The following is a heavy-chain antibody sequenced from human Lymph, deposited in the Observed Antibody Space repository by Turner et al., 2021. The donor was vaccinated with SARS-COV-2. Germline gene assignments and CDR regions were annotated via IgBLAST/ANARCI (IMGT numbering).Heavy chain of an antibody. V-gene: IGHV3-30*18. D-gene: IGHD3-10*01. CDR3: AKDGGGYFDY. CDR1: GFTFRSYG. CDR2: ISYDGSNK. Sequence: QVQLVESGGGVVQPGRSLRLSCAASGFTFRSYGRHWVRQAPGKGLEWVAVISYDGSNKYYADSVKGRFTISRDNSKNTLYLQMNSLRAEDTAVYYCAKDGGGYFDYWGQGTLVTVSS. J-gene: IGHJ4*02.